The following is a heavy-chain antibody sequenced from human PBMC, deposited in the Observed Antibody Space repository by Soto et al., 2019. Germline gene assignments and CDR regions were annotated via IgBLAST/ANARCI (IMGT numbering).Heavy chain of an antibody. CDR3: ASRSGPGFDS. CDR2: IYYSGST. Sequence: QVQLQESGPGLVKPSETLSLTCTVSGGSISSYYWSWIRQPPGKGLEWIGYIYYSGSTNYNPSLKGRLTPSVAPPKYPFSLTLSPVTAAATAVYYCASRSGPGFDSWGQGTLVTVSS. J-gene: IGHJ4*02. CDR1: GGSISSYY. V-gene: IGHV4-59*08. D-gene: IGHD1-1*01.